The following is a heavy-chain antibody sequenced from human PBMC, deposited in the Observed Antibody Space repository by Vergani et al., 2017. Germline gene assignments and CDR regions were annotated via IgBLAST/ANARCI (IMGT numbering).Heavy chain of an antibody. J-gene: IGHJ6*03. CDR2: ISSSGSTI. CDR3: ARVRRIDILTGYSDYYYYMDV. CDR1: GFTFSDYY. V-gene: IGHV3-11*01. D-gene: IGHD3-9*01. Sequence: QVQLVESGGGLVKPGGSLRLSCAASGFTFSDYYMSWIRQAPGKGLEWVSYISSSGSTIYYADSVKGRFTISRDNAKNSLYLQMNRLRAEDTAVYYCARVRRIDILTGYSDYYYYMDVWGKGTTVTVSS.